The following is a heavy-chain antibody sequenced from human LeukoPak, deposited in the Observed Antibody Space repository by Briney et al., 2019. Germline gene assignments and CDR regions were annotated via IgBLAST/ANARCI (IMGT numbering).Heavy chain of an antibody. Sequence: SETLSLTCTVSGGSITTNYWSWIRQPPGMGLEWIGYIHYSGNTNNNPSLKGRVTISVDTSKNQFSLKLSSVTAADTAVYYCVKWQYCGNTCYFSAFDMWGQGTVVTVSS. V-gene: IGHV4-59*01. D-gene: IGHD2-21*01. CDR2: IHYSGNT. J-gene: IGHJ3*02. CDR1: GGSITTNY. CDR3: VKWQYCGNTCYFSAFDM.